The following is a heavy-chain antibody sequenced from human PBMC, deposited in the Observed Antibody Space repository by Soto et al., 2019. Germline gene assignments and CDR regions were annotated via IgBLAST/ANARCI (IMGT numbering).Heavy chain of an antibody. V-gene: IGHV2-26*01. CDR2: IFSNDEK. CDR3: ARTTVDTAMAIDY. D-gene: IGHD5-18*01. CDR1: GFSLSNARMG. J-gene: IGHJ4*02. Sequence: QVTLKESGPVLVKPTETLTLTCTVSGFSLSNARMGVSWIRQPLGKALEWLAHIFSNDEKSYSTSLKSRLTITKDTSKSQVVLTMTNMDPVDTATYYCARTTVDTAMAIDYWGQGTLVTVSS.